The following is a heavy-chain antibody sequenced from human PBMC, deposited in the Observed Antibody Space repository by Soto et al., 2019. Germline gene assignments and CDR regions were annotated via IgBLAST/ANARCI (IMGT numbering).Heavy chain of an antibody. Sequence: QVQLVQSGAEVKKPGASVKVSCKASDYTFTNYGISWVRQAPGQGLEWMGWISGYNGNTNYAQNLQGRVTMTTDTSTSTAYMELRSLRSDDTAVYYCARDTRGGSYYWGYYFDYWGQGTLVTVSS. V-gene: IGHV1-18*01. CDR3: ARDTRGGSYYWGYYFDY. CDR1: DYTFTNYG. CDR2: ISGYNGNT. J-gene: IGHJ4*02. D-gene: IGHD1-26*01.